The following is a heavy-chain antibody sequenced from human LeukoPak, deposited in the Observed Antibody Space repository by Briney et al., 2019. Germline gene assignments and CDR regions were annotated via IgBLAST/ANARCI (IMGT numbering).Heavy chain of an antibody. D-gene: IGHD5-24*01. CDR1: GFTFSSYG. CDR3: ARDSTLEGWLQYDYYYYYGMDV. J-gene: IGHJ6*02. V-gene: IGHV3-30*03. CDR2: ISYDGSNK. Sequence: PGGSLRLSCAASGFTFSSYGMHWVRQAPGKGLEWVAVISYDGSNKYYADSVKGRFTISRDNAKNSLYLQMNSLRAEDTAVYYCARDSTLEGWLQYDYYYYYGMDVWGQGTTVTVSS.